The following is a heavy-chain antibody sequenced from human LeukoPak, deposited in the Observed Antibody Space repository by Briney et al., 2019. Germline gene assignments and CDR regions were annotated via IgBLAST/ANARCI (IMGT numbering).Heavy chain of an antibody. D-gene: IGHD2-2*01. J-gene: IGHJ4*02. V-gene: IGHV3-30*04. CDR1: GFTFNNYA. CDR3: ARGPPTQYGTSTNWYLNY. CDR2: ISYDGSNQ. Sequence: GRSLRLSCAASGFTFNNYAMHWVSQAPGKGLEWVAVISYDGSNQYYAESVKGRLSISRDNSKNTLCLQINSLRTEDTAMYYCARGPPTQYGTSTNWYLNYWGQGTLVTVSS.